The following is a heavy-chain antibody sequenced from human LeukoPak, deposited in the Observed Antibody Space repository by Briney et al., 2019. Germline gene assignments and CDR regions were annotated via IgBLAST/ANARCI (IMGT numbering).Heavy chain of an antibody. CDR3: ARLYSSRYNWFDP. CDR1: GSIFTSYW. J-gene: IGHJ5*02. D-gene: IGHD6-13*01. Sequence: GASLQISCKGSGSIFTSYWIGWVRQLPGKGLEWMGIIYPGDSDTRYSPSFQGQVTISADKSISTAYLQWSSLKASDTAMYYCARLYSSRYNWFDPWGQGTLVTVSS. V-gene: IGHV5-51*01. CDR2: IYPGDSDT.